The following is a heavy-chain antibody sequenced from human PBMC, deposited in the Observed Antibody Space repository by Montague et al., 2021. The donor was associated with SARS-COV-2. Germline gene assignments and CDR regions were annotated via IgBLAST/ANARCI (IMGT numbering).Heavy chain of an antibody. CDR3: AKQPGAGAIVYWYFDL. V-gene: IGHV3-23*03. D-gene: IGHD6-25*01. J-gene: IGHJ2*01. CDR1: GFTFSSYA. CDR2: IYGGGSRT. Sequence: SLRLSCAASGFTFSSYAMSWVRQAPGKGLEWVSVIYGGGSRTYYADSVKGRFTISRDDSKDTLYLQMNSLRAEDTAKYYCAKQPGAGAIVYWYFDLWGRGTVVSVSS.